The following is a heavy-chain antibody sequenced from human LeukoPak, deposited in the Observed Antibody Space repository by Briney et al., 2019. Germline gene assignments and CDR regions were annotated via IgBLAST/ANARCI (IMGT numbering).Heavy chain of an antibody. CDR2: ISAYNGNT. J-gene: IGHJ5*02. D-gene: IGHD6-13*01. Sequence: ASVKVSCKASGYTFTSYGISWVRQAPGQGLEWMGWISAYNGNTNYAQKLQGRVTMTTDTSTSTAYMELRSLRSDDTAVYYCARLPLEITAWDWFGPWGQGTLVTVSS. V-gene: IGHV1-18*01. CDR1: GYTFTSYG. CDR3: ARLPLEITAWDWFGP.